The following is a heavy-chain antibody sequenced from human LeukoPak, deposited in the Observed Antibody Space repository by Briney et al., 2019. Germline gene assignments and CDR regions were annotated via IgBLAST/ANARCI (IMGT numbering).Heavy chain of an antibody. J-gene: IGHJ4*02. CDR1: GFTFSSYG. CDR2: ISYDGSNK. D-gene: IGHD6-19*01. CDR3: AKELTGYSSGWSFDY. Sequence: GGSLRLSCAASGFTFSSYGMHWVRQAPGKGLEWVAVISYDGSNKYYADSVKGQFTISRDNSKNTLYLQMNSLRAEDTAVYYCAKELTGYSSGWSFDYWGQGTLVTVSS. V-gene: IGHV3-30*18.